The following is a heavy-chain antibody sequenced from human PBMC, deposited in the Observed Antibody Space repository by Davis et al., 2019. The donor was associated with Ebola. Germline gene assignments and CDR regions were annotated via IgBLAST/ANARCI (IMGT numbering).Heavy chain of an antibody. CDR2: ISSSGNPV. J-gene: IGHJ5*02. Sequence: GGSLRLSCTASGFTFGDYYISWIRPAPGKGLECVSYISSSGNPVYYADSVKGRFTISRDNFKNTQYLQMNSLRAEDTAIYYCAKDSSSWYSGWFDPWGQGTLVTVSS. D-gene: IGHD1-26*01. CDR1: GFTFGDYY. V-gene: IGHV3-11*01. CDR3: AKDSSSWYSGWFDP.